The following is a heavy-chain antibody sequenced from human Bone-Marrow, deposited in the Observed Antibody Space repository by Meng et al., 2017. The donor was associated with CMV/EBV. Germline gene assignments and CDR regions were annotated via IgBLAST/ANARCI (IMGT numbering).Heavy chain of an antibody. Sequence: SETLSLTCTVSGGSISSYYWSWIRQPPGKGLEWFGYIYYSGSTNYNPSLKSRVTISVDTSKNQFSLKLSSVTAADTAVYYCARGGNGDSYDYWGQGTLVTVSS. CDR2: IYYSGST. D-gene: IGHD1-1*01. CDR3: ARGGNGDSYDY. J-gene: IGHJ4*02. CDR1: GGSISSYY. V-gene: IGHV4-59*01.